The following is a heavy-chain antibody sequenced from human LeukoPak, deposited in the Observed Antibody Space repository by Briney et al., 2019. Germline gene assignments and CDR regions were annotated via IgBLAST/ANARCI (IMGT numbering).Heavy chain of an antibody. CDR3: ARGGITRTTGDY. D-gene: IGHD1-20*01. V-gene: IGHV3-30*02. CDR2: IRYDGTDK. CDR1: GFTLGSHG. Sequence: GGSLRLSCAASGFTLGSHGMFWVRQAPGKGLEWVSFIRYDGTDKYYADSVKGRFTISRDNAKNSLYLQMNSLRAEDTAVYYCARGGITRTTGDYWGQGTLVTVSS. J-gene: IGHJ4*02.